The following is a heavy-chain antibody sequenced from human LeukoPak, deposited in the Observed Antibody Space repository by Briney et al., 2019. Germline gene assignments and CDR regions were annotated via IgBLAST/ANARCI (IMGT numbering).Heavy chain of an antibody. CDR1: GGSISSGSYS. Sequence: SETLSLTCTVSGGSISSGSYSWSWIRQPAGKGLEWIGRIYTSGSTNYNPSLKSRVTITLDTSKNQFSMKLSSVTAADTAVYYCASSTGSGSYYPLFDYWGQGTLVTVSS. D-gene: IGHD3-10*01. CDR3: ASSTGSGSYYPLFDY. J-gene: IGHJ4*02. V-gene: IGHV4-61*02. CDR2: IYTSGST.